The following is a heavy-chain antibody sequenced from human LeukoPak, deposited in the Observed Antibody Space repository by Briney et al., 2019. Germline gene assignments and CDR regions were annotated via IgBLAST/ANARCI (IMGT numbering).Heavy chain of an antibody. Sequence: PGGSLRLSCAASGFTFRSYAMTWVRQAPGKGLEWVSVISGSCGNAYYADSVQGRFTISSDNFKTTLYPQMNSLTAQDTAIYCCAKGGTSSWYFVFDYWGQGVLVTVSS. CDR1: GFTFRSYA. V-gene: IGHV3-23*01. CDR2: ISGSCGNA. D-gene: IGHD6-13*01. CDR3: AKGGTSSWYFVFDY. J-gene: IGHJ4*02.